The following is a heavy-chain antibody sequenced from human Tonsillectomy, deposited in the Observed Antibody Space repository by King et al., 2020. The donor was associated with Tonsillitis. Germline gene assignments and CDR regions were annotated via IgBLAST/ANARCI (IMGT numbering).Heavy chain of an antibody. J-gene: IGHJ4*02. CDR2: ISWNSGSI. V-gene: IGHV3-9*01. CDR1: T. D-gene: IGHD1-26*01. CDR3: AKDIIGVGATTLFDY. Sequence: TMHWVRQAPGKGLEWFSGISWNSGSIGYADSVKGRFTISRDNAKNSLDLQMNSLRAEDTALYYCAKDIIGVGATTLFDYWREGTLVTVSS.